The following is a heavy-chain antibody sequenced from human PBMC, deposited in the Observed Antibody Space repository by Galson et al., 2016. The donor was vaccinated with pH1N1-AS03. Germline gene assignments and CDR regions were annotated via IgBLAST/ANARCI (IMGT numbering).Heavy chain of an antibody. CDR3: ASSKLDSSGYYYLDH. V-gene: IGHV3-9*01. CDR2: ISWNRGNI. D-gene: IGHD3-22*01. Sequence: SLRLSCAASGFTFDEYAMHWVRQAPGKGLEWVSGISWNRGNIGYADSVKGRFTISRDNAKNSLYLQMSSLRAEDTAVYYCASSKLDSSGYYYLDHWGQGTLITVSS. CDR1: GFTFDEYA. J-gene: IGHJ4*02.